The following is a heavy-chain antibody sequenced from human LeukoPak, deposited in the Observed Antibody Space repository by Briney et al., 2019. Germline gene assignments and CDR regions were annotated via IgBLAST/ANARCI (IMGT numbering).Heavy chain of an antibody. D-gene: IGHD1-26*01. J-gene: IGHJ3*02. CDR2: ISGSGGST. Sequence: GGSLRLSCAASGFTFSSYAMSWVRQAPGKGLEWVSAISGSGGSTYYADSVKGRFTISRDNSKNTLYLQMNSLRAEDTAAYYCAKDHTSGSYYASDAFDIWGQGTMVTVSS. CDR1: GFTFSSYA. V-gene: IGHV3-23*01. CDR3: AKDHTSGSYYASDAFDI.